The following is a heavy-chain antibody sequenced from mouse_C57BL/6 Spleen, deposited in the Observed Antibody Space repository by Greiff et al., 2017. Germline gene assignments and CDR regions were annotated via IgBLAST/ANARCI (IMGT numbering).Heavy chain of an antibody. CDR3: ARQITTVVAPFDY. Sequence: EVQRVESGGDLVKPGGSLKLSCAASGFTFSSYGMSWVRQTPDKRLEWVATISSGGSYTYYPDSVKGRFTISRDNAKNTQYLQMSSLKSEDTAMYYCARQITTVVAPFDYWGQGTTLTVSS. V-gene: IGHV5-6*01. CDR1: GFTFSSYG. D-gene: IGHD1-1*01. CDR2: ISSGGSYT. J-gene: IGHJ2*01.